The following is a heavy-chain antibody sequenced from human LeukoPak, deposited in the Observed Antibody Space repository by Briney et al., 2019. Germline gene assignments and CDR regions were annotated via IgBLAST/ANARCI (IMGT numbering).Heavy chain of an antibody. CDR3: ARHYYYDSSGLDDAFDI. CDR1: GDSISSSSYY. Sequence: SETLSLTCTVSGDSISSSSYYWGWIRQPPGTGLEWIGSIYYSGSTYYNPSLKSRVTISVDTSKNQFSLKLSSVTAADTAVYYCARHYYYDSSGLDDAFDIWGQGTMVTVSS. D-gene: IGHD3-22*01. J-gene: IGHJ3*02. CDR2: IYYSGST. V-gene: IGHV4-39*01.